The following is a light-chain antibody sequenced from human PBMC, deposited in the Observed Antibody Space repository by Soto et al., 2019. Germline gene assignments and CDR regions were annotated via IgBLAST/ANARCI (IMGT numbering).Light chain of an antibody. CDR1: HSLSINS. CDR3: QQYGNSPQT. Sequence: EIVLTQSPRTLSLSPVERATLSSRASHSLSINSLAWYQQKPGQSPRLLVYGASTRDTGIPDRFRGSGSGTEFALTISSLEPEDFAMYYCQQYGNSPQTFGQGTKVDIK. J-gene: IGKJ1*01. CDR2: GAS. V-gene: IGKV3-20*01.